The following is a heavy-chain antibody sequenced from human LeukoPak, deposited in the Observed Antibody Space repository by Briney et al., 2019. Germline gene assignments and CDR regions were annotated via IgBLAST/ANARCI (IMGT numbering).Heavy chain of an antibody. CDR3: ARVGYCSGGSCYSDSLDY. J-gene: IGHJ4*02. V-gene: IGHV1-8*01. Sequence: ASVKVSCKASGYTFTSYGISWVRQAPGQGLEWMGWMNPNSGNTGYAQKFQGRVTITRNTSISTAYMELSSLRSEDTAVYYCARVGYCSGGSCYSDSLDYWGQGTLVTVSS. D-gene: IGHD2-15*01. CDR1: GYTFTSYG. CDR2: MNPNSGNT.